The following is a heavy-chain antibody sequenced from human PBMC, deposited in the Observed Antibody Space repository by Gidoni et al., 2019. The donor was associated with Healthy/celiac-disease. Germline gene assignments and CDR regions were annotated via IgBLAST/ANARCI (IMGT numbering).Heavy chain of an antibody. Sequence: EVQLVASGGGLVQPGGSLILSFSASRFTFSSYAMSWVRQAPGTGLEWVSAISGSGGSTYYADSVKGRFTISRDNSKNTLYLQMNSLRAEDTAVYYCANWFGANLDYWGQGTLVTVSS. CDR2: ISGSGGST. D-gene: IGHD3-10*01. J-gene: IGHJ4*02. V-gene: IGHV3-23*04. CDR3: ANWFGANLDY. CDR1: RFTFSSYA.